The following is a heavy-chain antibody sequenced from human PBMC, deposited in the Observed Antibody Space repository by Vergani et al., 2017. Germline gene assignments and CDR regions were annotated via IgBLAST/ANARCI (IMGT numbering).Heavy chain of an antibody. Sequence: QVQLVQSGAEVKKPGSSVKVSCKASGGTFSSYAISWVRQAPGQGLEWMGGIIPIFGIANYAQKFQGRVTITADKSTSTASMELSSLRSEDTAVYYCARDQTSNPAIVVGPADDAFDVWGEGTMVTVSS. V-gene: IGHV1-69*17. CDR2: IIPIFGIA. D-gene: IGHD2-2*01. J-gene: IGHJ3*01. CDR3: ARDQTSNPAIVVGPADDAFDV. CDR1: GGTFSSYA.